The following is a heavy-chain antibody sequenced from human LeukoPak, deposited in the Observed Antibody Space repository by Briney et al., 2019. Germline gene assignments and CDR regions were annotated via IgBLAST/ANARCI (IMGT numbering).Heavy chain of an antibody. CDR3: AKGSISTSLGD. J-gene: IGHJ4*02. CDR1: GFTFSNYW. V-gene: IGHV3-7*03. Sequence: HPGGSLRLSCAASGFTFSNYWMTWVRQAPGKGLEWVANIKHDGSEDYYLDSVKGRFTISRDNSKNTLYLQMNSLRAEDTAVYYCAKGSISTSLGDWGQGTLVTVSS. CDR2: IKHDGSED. D-gene: IGHD2-2*01.